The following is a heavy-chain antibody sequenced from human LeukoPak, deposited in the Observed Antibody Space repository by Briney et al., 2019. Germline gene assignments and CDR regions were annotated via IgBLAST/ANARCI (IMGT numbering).Heavy chain of an antibody. CDR1: GFSFSDHY. CDR3: VRTAGTGYHPFDG. J-gene: IGHJ4*02. CDR2: TRNQANSYTT. Sequence: QPGGSLRLSCAAPGFSFSDHYMDWVRQTPRKGLGWVGRTRNQANSYTTEYAASVRGRFTISRDDSKNSLYLQMNSLKTEDTAVYYCVRTAGTGYHPFDGWGQGTLVTVSS. D-gene: IGHD3-9*01. V-gene: IGHV3-72*01.